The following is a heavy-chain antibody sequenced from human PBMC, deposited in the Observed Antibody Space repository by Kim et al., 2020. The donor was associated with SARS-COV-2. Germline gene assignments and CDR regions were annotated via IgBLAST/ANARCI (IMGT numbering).Heavy chain of an antibody. D-gene: IGHD6-19*01. J-gene: IGHJ6*01. CDR3: TKRGAVAGQKYYFGMDV. V-gene: IGHV3-23*01. CDR1: GFTFSNYA. CDR2: ISASGGAT. Sequence: GGSLRLSCTASGFTFSNYAMWWVRQAPGEGLEWVSTISASGGATFYADSVKGRFTISRDNSKNTLYLQMSSLRAEDTAVYYCTKRGAVAGQKYYFGMDV.